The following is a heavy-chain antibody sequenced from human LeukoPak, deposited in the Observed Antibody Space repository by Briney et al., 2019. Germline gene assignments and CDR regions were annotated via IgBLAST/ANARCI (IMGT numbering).Heavy chain of an antibody. V-gene: IGHV3-53*01. D-gene: IGHD3-10*01. J-gene: IGHJ3*02. CDR1: GLSVSSNF. CDR3: ARALPRYYGSGIPSDAFDI. Sequence: GGSLRLSCAATGLSVSSNFMSWVRQAPGKGLEWVSVIYGGGSTYYADSVKGRFTISRENAKNSLYLQMNSLRAGDTAVYYCARALPRYYGSGIPSDAFDIWGQGTMVTVSS. CDR2: IYGGGST.